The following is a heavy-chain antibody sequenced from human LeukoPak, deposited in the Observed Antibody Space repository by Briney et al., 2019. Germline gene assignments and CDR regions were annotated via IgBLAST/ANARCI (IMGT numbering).Heavy chain of an antibody. Sequence: GGSLRLSCAASGFTFSSYAMSWVRQAPGKGLEWVSAISGSGGSTYYADSVKGRFTISRDNSKNTLYLQMNSLRAEDTAVYYCXXXXKYGSGSYYYGMDVWGQGTTVTVSS. CDR2: ISGSGGST. V-gene: IGHV3-23*01. D-gene: IGHD3-10*01. CDR1: GFTFSSYA. J-gene: IGHJ6*02. CDR3: XXXXKYGSGSYYYGMDV.